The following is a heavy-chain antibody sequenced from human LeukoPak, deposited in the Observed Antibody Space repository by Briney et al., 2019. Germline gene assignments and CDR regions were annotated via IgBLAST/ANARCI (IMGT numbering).Heavy chain of an antibody. CDR1: GLRMRYVY. CDR2: IFNDGST. D-gene: IGHD3-10*01. J-gene: IGHJ6*02. Sequence: GSLRLSSAGPGLRMRYVYMSWVGQATGKGLEWVAIIFNDGSTEYTNTVNGRFTISRDHSENTLYLQMNNLEVADSAIYSCTRDGRYYGFGSQYTRNPRRYYFYGLDVWGQGTTVAVSS. CDR3: TRDGRYYGFGSQYTRNPRRYYFYGLDV. V-gene: IGHV3-53*01.